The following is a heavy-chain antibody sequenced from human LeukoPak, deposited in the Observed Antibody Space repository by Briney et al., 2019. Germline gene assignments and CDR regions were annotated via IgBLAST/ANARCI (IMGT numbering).Heavy chain of an antibody. J-gene: IGHJ4*02. V-gene: IGHV5-51*01. Sequence: GESLKISCKGSEYSFTTYWIGWVRQMPGKGLEWMGVIYPGDSDTRYSPSFQGQVTISADKSINTACLQWSSLKASDTAIYYCARQTYNYHFDHWGQGTLVTVSS. CDR3: ARQTYNYHFDH. D-gene: IGHD1-1*01. CDR2: IYPGDSDT. CDR1: EYSFTTYW.